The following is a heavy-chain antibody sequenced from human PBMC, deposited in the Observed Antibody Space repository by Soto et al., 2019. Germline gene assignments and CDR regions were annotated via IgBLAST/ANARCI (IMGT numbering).Heavy chain of an antibody. J-gene: IGHJ4*03. CDR2: VIPMFETV. CDR1: GGTFDDYA. V-gene: IGHV1-69*13. Sequence: AASVKISCKASGGTFDDYAVSWVRQAPGQGLEWMGGVIPMFETVNYAQRFQGRLTIAADESTSTAYMELTSLTSADTAISFCGRGLRTGNYEMEEWGEGTMVTVSS. D-gene: IGHD3-3*01. CDR3: GRGLRTGNYEMEE.